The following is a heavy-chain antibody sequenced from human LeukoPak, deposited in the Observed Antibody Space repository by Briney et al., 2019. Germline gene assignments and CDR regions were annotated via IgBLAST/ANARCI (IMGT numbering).Heavy chain of an antibody. D-gene: IGHD1-1*01. J-gene: IGHJ6*03. CDR3: ARALVGNSYTNFYYYYMDV. V-gene: IGHV1-18*01. CDR2: SSAYNGNT. CDR1: GYTFTSYV. Sequence: GASVKVSCKASGYTFTSYVISWVRQAPGQGLEWMGWSSAYNGNTNYAQKLQGRVTMTTDTSTSTAYMELRSLRSDDTAVYYCARALVGNSYTNFYYYYMDVWGIGTTVTVSS.